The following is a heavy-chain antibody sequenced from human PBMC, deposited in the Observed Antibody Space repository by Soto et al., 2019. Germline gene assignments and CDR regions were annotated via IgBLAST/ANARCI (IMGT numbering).Heavy chain of an antibody. V-gene: IGHV3-23*01. D-gene: IGHD3-10*01. CDR3: ARPPLPGFGKYAMDV. CDR2: IIDSGGST. J-gene: IGHJ6*02. Sequence: PGGSLRLSCAASGFTFSSCAMGWVRQAPGKGLEWVSDIIDSGGSTCYADSVKGRFTISRDNSSSTAYLQWSSLKASDTAMYYCARPPLPGFGKYAMDVWGQGTTVTVSS. CDR1: GFTFSSCA.